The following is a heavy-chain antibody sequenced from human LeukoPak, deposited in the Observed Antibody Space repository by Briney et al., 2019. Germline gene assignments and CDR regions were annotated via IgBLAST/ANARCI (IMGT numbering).Heavy chain of an antibody. J-gene: IGHJ5*02. D-gene: IGHD3-10*01. V-gene: IGHV4-34*01. Sequence: PSETLSLTCAVYGGSFSGYYWSWIRQPPGKGLEWIGEINHSGSTNYNPSLKSRVTISVDTSKNQFSLKLSSVTAADTAVYYCTRDSGTTGEVKFDPWGQGSLVTVSS. CDR2: INHSGST. CDR3: TRDSGTTGEVKFDP. CDR1: GGSFSGYY.